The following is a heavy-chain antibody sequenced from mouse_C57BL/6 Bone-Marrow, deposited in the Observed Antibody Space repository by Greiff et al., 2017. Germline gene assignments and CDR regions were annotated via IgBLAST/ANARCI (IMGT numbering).Heavy chain of an antibody. J-gene: IGHJ2*01. CDR2: IYPGDGDT. CDR1: GYAFSSSW. CDR3: ARLPGYFDY. V-gene: IGHV1-82*01. Sequence: SGPELVKPGASVKISCKASGYAFSSSWMNWVKQRPGKGLEWIGRIYPGDGDTNYNGKFKGKATLTADKSSSTAYMQLSSLTSEDSAVYFCARLPGYFDYWGQGTTLTVSS.